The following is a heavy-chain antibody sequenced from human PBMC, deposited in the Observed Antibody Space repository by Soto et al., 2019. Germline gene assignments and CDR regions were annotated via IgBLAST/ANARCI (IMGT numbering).Heavy chain of an antibody. CDR3: ARGTRPLIAYNFAN. J-gene: IGHJ4*02. CDR1: VDAISNYC. V-gene: IGHV4-59*01. D-gene: IGHD3-22*01. Sequence: SETLSLTCGVSVDAISNYCLSWILQTPGRGLEWIGCVHDRRSTDYNRYLRGRVIISLHTSKSQFSLSLRSATAADTATYYCARGTRPLIAYNFANWGQGIPVTVSS. CDR2: VHDRRST.